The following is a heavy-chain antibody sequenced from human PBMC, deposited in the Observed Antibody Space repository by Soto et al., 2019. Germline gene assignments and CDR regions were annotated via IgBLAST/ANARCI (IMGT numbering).Heavy chain of an antibody. J-gene: IGHJ4*02. V-gene: IGHV4-4*07. CDR3: ARGKDRSPYE. Sequence: PSETLSLTCTVSGGSISSYYWTWIRQPAGKGLEWIGRIHTSWSTSYNPSLKSRVTMSVDTSKNQYSLKPSSVTAAAAAVYYCARGKDRSPYEWGQGTLVTVSS. D-gene: IGHD3-3*01. CDR2: IHTSWST. CDR1: GGSISSYY.